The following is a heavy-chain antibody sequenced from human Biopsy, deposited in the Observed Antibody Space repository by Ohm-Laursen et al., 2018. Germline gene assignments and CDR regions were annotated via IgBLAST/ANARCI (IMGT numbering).Heavy chain of an antibody. J-gene: IGHJ4*02. CDR1: GITVNDHY. Sequence: GSLRLSYTASGITVNDHYMSWVRQAPGEGLGWVSSLHDRGVTYYADSVKGRFTISRDSSKNTLYLQMNSPRVADTAVYHCAKYQLPATATSILDYWGQGALVTVSS. CDR2: LHDRGVT. CDR3: AKYQLPATATSILDY. V-gene: IGHV3-53*01. D-gene: IGHD4-17*01.